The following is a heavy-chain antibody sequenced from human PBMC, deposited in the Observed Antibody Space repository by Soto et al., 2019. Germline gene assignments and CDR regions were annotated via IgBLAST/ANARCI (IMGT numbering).Heavy chain of an antibody. J-gene: IGHJ4*02. D-gene: IGHD2-21*02. V-gene: IGHV3-48*02. CDR1: GFIFNSYS. Sequence: EVQLVESGGGLSQPGGSLRLSCAASGFIFNSYSMNWVRQAPGKGLQWISYISSSSSTIHYADSVKGRFTISRDNAKNSLYLQMDSLSDEDTAVYYCERGDVNDYWGRGTLVTVSS. CDR2: ISSSSSTI. CDR3: ERGDVNDY.